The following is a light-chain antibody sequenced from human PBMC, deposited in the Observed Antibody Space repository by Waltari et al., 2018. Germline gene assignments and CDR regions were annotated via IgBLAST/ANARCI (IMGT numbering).Light chain of an antibody. CDR2: DVN. J-gene: IGLJ2*01. CDR1: SGDIGASDF. CDR3: RSHSTNNIVL. Sequence: QSGLTQPASVSASPGASITISCTGTSGDIGASDFVPWYQHHPGRAPKVLIFDVNPRPSGISDRFAGSKSGNTASLTISELQPEDDADYYCRSHSTNNIVLFGGGTKVTVL. V-gene: IGLV2-14*01.